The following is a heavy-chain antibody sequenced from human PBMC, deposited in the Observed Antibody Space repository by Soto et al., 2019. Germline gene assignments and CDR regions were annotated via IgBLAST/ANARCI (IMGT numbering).Heavy chain of an antibody. CDR1: GFTFNSYG. CDR2: ISYDSTKT. D-gene: IGHD1-26*01. J-gene: IGHJ6*01. Sequence: QVQLVESGGGVVQPGRSLRLSCAASGFTFNSYGMHWVRQGPGNGLEWVAFISYDSTKTYYADSVKDRFTISRDNSNSALYVQMNSLTGEDTAVYYCARTRSAWSDFHYYSLDVW. V-gene: IGHV3-30*03. CDR3: ARTRSAWSDFHYYSLDV.